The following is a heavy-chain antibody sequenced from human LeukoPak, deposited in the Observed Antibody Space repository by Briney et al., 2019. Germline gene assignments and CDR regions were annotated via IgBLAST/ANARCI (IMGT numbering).Heavy chain of an antibody. V-gene: IGHV1-18*01. Sequence: ASVKVSCKASGYTFTSYGISWVRQAPGQGLEWMGWISAYNGNTNYAQKLQGRVTMTTDTSTSTAYMELRSLRPDDTAVYYCARDLYDILTGYYGWFDPWGQGTLVTVSS. J-gene: IGHJ5*02. CDR2: ISAYNGNT. CDR1: GYTFTSYG. D-gene: IGHD3-9*01. CDR3: ARDLYDILTGYYGWFDP.